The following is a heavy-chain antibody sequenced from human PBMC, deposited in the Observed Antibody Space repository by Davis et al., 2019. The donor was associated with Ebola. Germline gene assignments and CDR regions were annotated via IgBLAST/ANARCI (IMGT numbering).Heavy chain of an antibody. CDR3: ASPNARDGVMFLY. CDR2: IYHSGSA. V-gene: IGHV4-39*01. J-gene: IGHJ4*02. Sequence: GSLRLSCTVSGGSISASAYYWGWVRQPPGQGLEWLGSIYHSGSAYYNSSLESRLTISADRSKNQFSLELASVTAADTATYYCASPNARDGVMFLYWGQGILVTVSS. D-gene: IGHD5-24*01. CDR1: GGSISASAYY.